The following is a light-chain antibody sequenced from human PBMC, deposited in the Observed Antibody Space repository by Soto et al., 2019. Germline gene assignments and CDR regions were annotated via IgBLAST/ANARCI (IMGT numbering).Light chain of an antibody. CDR1: QSVRSSY. V-gene: IGKV3-20*01. J-gene: IGKJ1*01. Sequence: EIVLTQSPGTLSLSPGERATLSCRASQSVRSSYFAWYQQKPGQAPRLFIYGSSSRATSIPDRFSGSGSGTDFTLTISRLETEDSAVYYCQQYGSSQTFGQGTKVEIK. CDR3: QQYGSSQT. CDR2: GSS.